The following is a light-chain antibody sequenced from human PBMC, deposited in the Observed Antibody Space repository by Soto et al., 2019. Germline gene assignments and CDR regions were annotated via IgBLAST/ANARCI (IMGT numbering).Light chain of an antibody. Sequence: DIQMTQSPSTLSASVGDRVTITCRASQSISRWFAWYQQRPREAPKLLIYGASSLESGVPSRFSGSGCGTEFTLTISSLQPTDFATYYFQQYATSSPSLGQGTKFEI. CDR3: QQYATSSPS. CDR1: QSISRW. CDR2: GAS. V-gene: IGKV1-5*01. J-gene: IGKJ2*01.